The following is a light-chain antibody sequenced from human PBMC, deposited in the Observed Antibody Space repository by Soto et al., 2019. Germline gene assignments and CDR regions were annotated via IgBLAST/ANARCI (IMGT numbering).Light chain of an antibody. CDR2: EGS. CDR3: CSYAGSSTWV. J-gene: IGLJ3*02. CDR1: SSDVGSYNF. Sequence: QSALTQPASVSGSPGQSITISCTGSSSDVGSYNFVSWHQQHPGKAPKLMIYEGSKRPSGVSNRFSGSKSGNTASLTISGLQAEDEADYCCCSYAGSSTWVFGGGTKVTVL. V-gene: IGLV2-23*01.